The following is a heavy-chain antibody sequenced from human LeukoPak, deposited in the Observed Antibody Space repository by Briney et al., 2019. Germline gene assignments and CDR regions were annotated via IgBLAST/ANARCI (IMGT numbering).Heavy chain of an antibody. V-gene: IGHV3-21*01. CDR3: ARVGYCSGGSCPKGGFDAFDI. D-gene: IGHD2-15*01. CDR1: GFTFSSYS. J-gene: IGHJ3*02. Sequence: GGSLRLSCAASGFTFSSYSMNWVRQAPGKGLEWVSSISSSSSYIYYADSVKGRFTISRDNAKNSLYLQMSSLRAEDTAVYYCARVGYCSGGSCPKGGFDAFDIWGQGTMVTVSS. CDR2: ISSSSSYI.